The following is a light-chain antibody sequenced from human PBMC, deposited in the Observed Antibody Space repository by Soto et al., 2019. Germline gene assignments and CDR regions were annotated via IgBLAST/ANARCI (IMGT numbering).Light chain of an antibody. V-gene: IGKV3-20*01. CDR1: QSVSSGY. CDR3: QQYGGSPTWT. Sequence: EIVLTQSPNTLSLSPGERATLSCRASQSVSSGYLAWYQQKPGQAPRLLIYGASSRATGIPDRFSGSGSGIDFTGTDFTLTISRLEPEDFAVYYCQQYGGSPTWTFGQGTKVEIK. CDR2: GAS. J-gene: IGKJ1*01.